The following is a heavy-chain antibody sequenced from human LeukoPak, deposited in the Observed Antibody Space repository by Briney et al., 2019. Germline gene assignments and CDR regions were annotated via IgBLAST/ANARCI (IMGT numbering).Heavy chain of an antibody. CDR2: IKSDGSGI. J-gene: IGHJ4*02. CDR3: AREWLGEGNGLHF. V-gene: IGHV3-74*03. D-gene: IGHD3-10*01. Sequence: PGGSLRLSCAASGFTFSSYWMHWVRQAPGKGLVWVSRIKSDGSGIMYADSVKGRFTISRDNAKNTLYLQMNSLRAEDTAVYYCAREWLGEGNGLHFWGQGTLVTVSS. CDR1: GFTFSSYW.